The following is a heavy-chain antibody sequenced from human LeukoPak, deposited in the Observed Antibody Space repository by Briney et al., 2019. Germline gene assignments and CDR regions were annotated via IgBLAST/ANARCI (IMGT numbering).Heavy chain of an antibody. CDR2: IWDDGSNK. CDR1: RFTFSTYV. J-gene: IGHJ4*02. V-gene: IGHV3-33*01. Sequence: VGSLRLSSAASRFTFSTYVMHWVRQAPGKGLERVAVIWDDGSNKYYADSVKGLFTISRDNSKNKLYLQMNRLRAEDTAVYYCTRDMELDFGADSTVTTPEGWGQGALVTVSS. D-gene: IGHD4-17*01. CDR3: TRDMELDFGADSTVTTPEG.